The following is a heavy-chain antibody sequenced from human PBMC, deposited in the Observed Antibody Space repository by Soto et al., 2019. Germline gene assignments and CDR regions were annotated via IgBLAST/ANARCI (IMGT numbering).Heavy chain of an antibody. CDR2: IWYDGSNK. CDR1: GFTFSSYG. Sequence: GGSLRLSCAASGFTFSSYGMHWVRQAPGKGLEWVAVIWYDGSNKYYADSVKGRFTISRDNSKNTLYLQMNSLRAEDTAVYYCARDHDGSGSRGHFYYGMDVWGQGTTVTVSS. J-gene: IGHJ6*02. D-gene: IGHD3-10*01. CDR3: ARDHDGSGSRGHFYYGMDV. V-gene: IGHV3-33*01.